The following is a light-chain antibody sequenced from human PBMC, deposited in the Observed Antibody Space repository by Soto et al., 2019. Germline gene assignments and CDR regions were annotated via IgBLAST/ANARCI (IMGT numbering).Light chain of an antibody. Sequence: EIVMTQSPATLSVSPGERATLSCRASQSVSSNLAWYQKKPGQAPRLLIYGASTRATGIPARFSGSGSGTEFTLTISSLQTEDFATYECQQRYSTTWTFGQGTKVDIK. CDR1: QSVSSN. CDR2: GAS. J-gene: IGKJ1*01. CDR3: QQRYSTTWT. V-gene: IGKV3-15*01.